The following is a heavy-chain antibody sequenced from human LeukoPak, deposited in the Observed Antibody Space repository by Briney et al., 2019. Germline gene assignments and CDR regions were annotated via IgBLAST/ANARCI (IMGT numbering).Heavy chain of an antibody. J-gene: IGHJ6*02. Sequence: ASVKDSCKASGYTFTSYGISWVRQAPGQGLEWMGWISAYNGNTNHAQKLQGRVTMTTDTSTSTAYMELRSLRSDDTAVYYCARAHNLYGGMDVWGQGTTVTVSS. CDR1: GYTFTSYG. CDR3: ARAHNLYGGMDV. D-gene: IGHD1-14*01. V-gene: IGHV1-18*01. CDR2: ISAYNGNT.